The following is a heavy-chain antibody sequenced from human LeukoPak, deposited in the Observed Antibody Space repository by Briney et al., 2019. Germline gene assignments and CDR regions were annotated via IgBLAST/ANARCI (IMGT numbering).Heavy chain of an antibody. CDR3: ARGGSYLSAFDI. J-gene: IGHJ3*02. V-gene: IGHV3-66*01. CDR2: IYSGGST. Sequence: GGSLRLSCAASEFSVGSNHMTWVRQAPGKGLEWVSLIYSGGSTYYADSVKGRLTISRDNSKNTLYLQMNSLRAEDTAVYYCARGGSYLSAFDIWGQGTMVTVSS. CDR1: EFSVGSNH. D-gene: IGHD1-26*01.